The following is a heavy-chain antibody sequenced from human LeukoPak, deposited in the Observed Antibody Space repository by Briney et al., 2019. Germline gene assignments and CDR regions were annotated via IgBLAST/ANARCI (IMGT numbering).Heavy chain of an antibody. J-gene: IGHJ4*02. V-gene: IGHV3-66*01. D-gene: IGHD3-22*01. CDR1: GFTVSSNY. CDR2: IYSGGST. CDR3: AGDDSSGYYSFDY. Sequence: GGSLRLSCAASGFTVSSNYMSWVRQAPGKGLEWVSVIYSGGSTYYADSVQGRFTISRDNSKNTLYLQMNSLRAEDTAVYYWAGDDSSGYYSFDYGGQGTLVTVSS.